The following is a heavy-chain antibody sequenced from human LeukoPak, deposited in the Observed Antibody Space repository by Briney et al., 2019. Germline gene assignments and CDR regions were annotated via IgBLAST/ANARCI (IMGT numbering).Heavy chain of an antibody. J-gene: IGHJ4*02. Sequence: GGSLRLSCVVSGFTFSSHAMSWVRQAPGKGLEWVSGIIGGESSTNYADSVKGRFTISTDNSKNTLYLQMNSLRAEDTAVYYCAKEFYSSGWNIDYWGQGTLVTVS. V-gene: IGHV3-23*01. CDR3: AKEFYSSGWNIDY. CDR1: GFTFSSHA. D-gene: IGHD6-19*01. CDR2: IIGGESST.